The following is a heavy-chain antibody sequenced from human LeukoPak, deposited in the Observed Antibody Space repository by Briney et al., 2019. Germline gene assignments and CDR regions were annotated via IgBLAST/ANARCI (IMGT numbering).Heavy chain of an antibody. CDR3: ARTIIESGGGRYFDY. V-gene: IGHV4-59*01. J-gene: IGHJ4*02. Sequence: SETLSLTCTVSGGSISAYYWSWIRQPPGKGLEWIGYIYHSGSTNYNPSLTSRITISVDTSKNQFSLKLSSVTAADTAVYYCARTIIESGGGRYFDYWGQGTLVTVSS. D-gene: IGHD2-15*01. CDR1: GGSISAYY. CDR2: IYHSGST.